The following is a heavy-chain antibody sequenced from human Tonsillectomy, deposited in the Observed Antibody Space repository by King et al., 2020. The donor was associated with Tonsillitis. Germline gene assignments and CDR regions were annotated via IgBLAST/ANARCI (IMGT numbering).Heavy chain of an antibody. CDR2: IFSNDEK. CDR1: GFSLSDAKIG. V-gene: IGHV2-26*01. D-gene: IGHD1-20*01. CDR3: ARTTRYNWNYDGMDV. Sequence: VTLKESGPGLVKPTETLTLTCSVSGFSLSDAKIGVSWILQPPAKALHWLAHIFSNDEKSYSTSLKSRVSLSKDTSNSQVVLTMPNMDLVDTATYFCARTTRYNWNYDGMDVWGQGTTVTVSS. J-gene: IGHJ6*02.